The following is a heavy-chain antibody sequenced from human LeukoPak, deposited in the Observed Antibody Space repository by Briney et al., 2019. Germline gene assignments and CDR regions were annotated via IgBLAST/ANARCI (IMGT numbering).Heavy chain of an antibody. CDR1: GFTFSSYA. J-gene: IGHJ3*02. V-gene: IGHV3-30*04. D-gene: IGHD2-8*01. CDR2: IANDESYK. Sequence: GSSLRLSCAASGFTFSSYAMNWVRQAPGKGLEWVAVIANDESYKHYADSLKGRFTISRDNSNTLYLQMNSLRDEDTAVYYCVREGNGEGGNAFDIWGQGTMVTVSS. CDR3: VREGNGEGGNAFDI.